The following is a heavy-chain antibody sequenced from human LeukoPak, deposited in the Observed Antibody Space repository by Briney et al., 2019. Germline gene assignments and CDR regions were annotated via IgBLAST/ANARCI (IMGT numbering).Heavy chain of an antibody. V-gene: IGHV3-23*01. J-gene: IGHJ4*02. Sequence: GGSLRLSCAASGFTFTSYSMTWVRQAPGKGLGWVSSISGSGGSTSDSVKGRVTISRDNSKNTLYLQMNSLRAEDTAVYYCAKYIAVAGHFDYWGQGNLVTVSS. CDR2: ISGSGGST. CDR3: AKYIAVAGHFDY. CDR1: GFTFTSYS. D-gene: IGHD6-19*01.